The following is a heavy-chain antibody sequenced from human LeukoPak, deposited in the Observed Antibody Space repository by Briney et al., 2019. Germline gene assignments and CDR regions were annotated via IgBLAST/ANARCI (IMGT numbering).Heavy chain of an antibody. J-gene: IGHJ4*02. CDR2: ISSSGSTI. CDR3: ARDGGDVLRYFDWLYGYFDY. V-gene: IGHV3-11*04. CDR1: GFTFSDYY. D-gene: IGHD3-9*01. Sequence: PGGSLRLSCAASGFTFSDYYMSWIRQAPEKGLEWVSYISSSGSTIYYADSVKGRFTISRDNAKNSLYLQMNSLRAEDTAVYYCARDGGDVLRYFDWLYGYFDYWGQGTLVTVSS.